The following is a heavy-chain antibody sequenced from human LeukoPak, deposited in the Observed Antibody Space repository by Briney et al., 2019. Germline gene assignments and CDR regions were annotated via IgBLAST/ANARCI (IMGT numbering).Heavy chain of an antibody. Sequence: ASVKVSCKASGGTFSNYGIGWVRQAPGQGLEWMGGIIPIFGTANYAQNLQGSVTITADESTTTAYMELSSLRSDDTAVYYCARFDPGVHPGDYWGQGTLVTVSS. D-gene: IGHD3-10*01. V-gene: IGHV1-69*01. J-gene: IGHJ4*02. CDR3: ARFDPGVHPGDY. CDR2: IIPIFGTA. CDR1: GGTFSNYG.